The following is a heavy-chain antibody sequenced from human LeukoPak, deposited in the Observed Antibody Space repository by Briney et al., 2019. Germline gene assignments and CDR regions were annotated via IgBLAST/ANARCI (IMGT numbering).Heavy chain of an antibody. J-gene: IGHJ5*02. Sequence: ASVKVSCKASGYTFTSYGISWVRQAPGQGLEWMGWISAYNGNTNYAQKLQDRVTMTTDTSTSTAYMELRSLRSDDTAVYYCARVAGLRSLEWLLSPYWFDPWGQGTLVTVSS. D-gene: IGHD3-3*01. CDR3: ARVAGLRSLEWLLSPYWFDP. CDR2: ISAYNGNT. V-gene: IGHV1-18*01. CDR1: GYTFTSYG.